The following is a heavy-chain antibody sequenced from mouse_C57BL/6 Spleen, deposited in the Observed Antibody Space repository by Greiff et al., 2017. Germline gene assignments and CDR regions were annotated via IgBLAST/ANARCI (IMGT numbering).Heavy chain of an antibody. J-gene: IGHJ3*01. CDR3: ARDGSSGYVDWFAY. CDR1: GYSITSGYY. V-gene: IGHV3-6*01. Sequence: EVQLVESGPGLVKPSQSLSLTCSVTGYSITSGYYWNWIRQFPGNKLEWMGYISYDGSNNYNPSLKNRISITRDTSKNQFFLKLNSVTTEDTATYYCARDGSSGYVDWFAYWGQGTLVTVSA. D-gene: IGHD3-2*02. CDR2: ISYDGSN.